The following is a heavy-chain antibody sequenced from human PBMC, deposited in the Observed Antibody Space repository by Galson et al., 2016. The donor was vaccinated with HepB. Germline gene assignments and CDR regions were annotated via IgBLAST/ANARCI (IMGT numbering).Heavy chain of an antibody. D-gene: IGHD7-27*01. J-gene: IGHJ3*01. Sequence: SLRLSCAASGFIFSTYDMHWVRQVTGKGLEWVSGIGTADDTYYPDSVKGRFIISRENAKNSLYLQMNSLRAGDTAVYYCAGVGIRDAFDVWGRWTMGTVSS. CDR1: GFIFSTYD. CDR3: AGVGIRDAFDV. V-gene: IGHV3-13*01. CDR2: IGTADDT.